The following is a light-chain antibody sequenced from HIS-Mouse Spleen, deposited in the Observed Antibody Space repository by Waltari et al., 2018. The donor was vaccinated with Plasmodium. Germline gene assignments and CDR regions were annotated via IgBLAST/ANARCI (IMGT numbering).Light chain of an antibody. Sequence: DIQMTQSPSSLSASVGDRVNITCRASQSISSYLNWYQQKPGKAPKLLIYAASSLQSGVPSRFSGSGSGTDFTLTISSLQPEDFATYYCQQSYSTPGTFGGGTKVEIK. CDR2: AAS. CDR3: QQSYSTPGT. V-gene: IGKV1-39*01. CDR1: QSISSY. J-gene: IGKJ4*01.